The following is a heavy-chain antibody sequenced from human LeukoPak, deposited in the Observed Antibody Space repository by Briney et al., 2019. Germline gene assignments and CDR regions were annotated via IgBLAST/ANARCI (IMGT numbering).Heavy chain of an antibody. J-gene: IGHJ5*02. D-gene: IGHD3-22*01. Sequence: ASVKVSCKASGYTFTGYYMHWVRQAPGQGLEWMGGINPNSGGTNYAQKFQGRVTMTRDTSISTAYMELSRLRSDDTAVYYCARDPAMIVVVITGEFDPWGQGTLVTVSS. V-gene: IGHV1-2*02. CDR3: ARDPAMIVVVITGEFDP. CDR1: GYTFTGYY. CDR2: INPNSGGT.